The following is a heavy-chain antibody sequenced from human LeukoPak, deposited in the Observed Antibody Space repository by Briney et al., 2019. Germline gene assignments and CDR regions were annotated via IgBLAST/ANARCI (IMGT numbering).Heavy chain of an antibody. CDR3: ARGEKGDSSGYP. CDR1: GYTFTSYY. V-gene: IGHV1-2*06. CDR2: INPNSGGT. Sequence: ASVKVSCKASGYTFTSYYMHWVRQAPGQGLEWMGRINPNSGGTNYAQKFQGRVTMTRDTSISTAYMELSRLRSDDTAVYYCARGEKGDSSGYPWGQGTLVTVSS. D-gene: IGHD3-22*01. J-gene: IGHJ5*02.